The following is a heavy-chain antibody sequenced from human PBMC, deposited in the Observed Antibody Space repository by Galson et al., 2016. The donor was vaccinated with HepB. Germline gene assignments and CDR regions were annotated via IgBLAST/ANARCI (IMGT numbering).Heavy chain of an antibody. CDR1: GFTFSEYY. CDR2: ISSSRGYT. J-gene: IGHJ4*02. V-gene: IGHV3-11*05. D-gene: IGHD3-10*01. Sequence: LRLSCAASGFTFSEYYMSWVRQAPGKGLECVSYISSSRGYTHYAESVKGRFTISRDNAKNTLYSEMNSLSAADTAVYYCARAPMLRGVIMTTPFDYWGQGTLVTVSS. CDR3: ARAPMLRGVIMTTPFDY.